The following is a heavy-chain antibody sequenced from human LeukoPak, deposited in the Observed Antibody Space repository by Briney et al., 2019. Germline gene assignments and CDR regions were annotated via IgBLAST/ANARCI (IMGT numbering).Heavy chain of an antibody. Sequence: GRSLRLSCTASGFTFGDYAMSWVRQAPGKGLEWVGFIRSKAYGGTTEYAASVKGRFTISRDDSKSIAYLQMNSQKTEDTAVYYCTRVHRWFGELLTYYFDYWGQGTLVTVSS. V-gene: IGHV3-49*04. CDR3: TRVHRWFGELLTYYFDY. CDR1: GFTFGDYA. D-gene: IGHD3-10*01. CDR2: IRSKAYGGTT. J-gene: IGHJ4*02.